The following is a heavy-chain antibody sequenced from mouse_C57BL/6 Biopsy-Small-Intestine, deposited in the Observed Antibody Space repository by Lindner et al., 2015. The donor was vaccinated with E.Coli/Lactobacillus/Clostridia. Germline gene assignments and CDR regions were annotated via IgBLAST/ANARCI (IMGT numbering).Heavy chain of an antibody. D-gene: IGHD2-1*01. Sequence: VQLQESGAELVRPGASVKLSCTASGFNIKDSLIHWVKQRPEQGLEWIGWIDPEDGETRYAPKFQDKATITADTSSNTAYLQLSSLTSEDTAIYYCVRGDYGMFFAYWGQGTLVTVSA. CDR3: VRGDYGMFFAY. CDR2: IDPEDGET. V-gene: IGHV14-2*01. CDR1: GFNIKDSL. J-gene: IGHJ3*01.